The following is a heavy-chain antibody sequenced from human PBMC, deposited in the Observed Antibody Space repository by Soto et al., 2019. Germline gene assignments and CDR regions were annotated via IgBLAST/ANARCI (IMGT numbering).Heavy chain of an antibody. CDR3: ARVSSGGASRGMDV. CDR2: IYYSGST. CDR1: GGSVSSGSYY. V-gene: IGHV4-61*01. J-gene: IGHJ6*02. D-gene: IGHD6-19*01. Sequence: SETLSLTCTVSGGSVSSGSYYWSWIRQPPGKGLEWIGYIYYSGSTNYNPSLKSRVTISVDTSKNQFSLKLSSVTAADTAVYYCARVSSGGASRGMDVWGQGTTFTVSS.